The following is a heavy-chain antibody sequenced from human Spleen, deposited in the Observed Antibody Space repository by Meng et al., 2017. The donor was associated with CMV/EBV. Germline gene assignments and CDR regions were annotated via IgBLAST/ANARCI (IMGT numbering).Heavy chain of an antibody. J-gene: IGHJ4*02. CDR2: IFRSGSS. CDR3: ARGGGYSGYDAPFDY. Sequence: ASIGSGGYYWSWIRQHPGKGLEWIGYIFRSGSSSYHPSLKSRLSTSVDMSKNQFSLNLTSVTAADTAVYYCARGGGYSGYDAPFDYWGQGALVTVSS. V-gene: IGHV4-31*02. D-gene: IGHD5-12*01. CDR1: ASIGSGGYY.